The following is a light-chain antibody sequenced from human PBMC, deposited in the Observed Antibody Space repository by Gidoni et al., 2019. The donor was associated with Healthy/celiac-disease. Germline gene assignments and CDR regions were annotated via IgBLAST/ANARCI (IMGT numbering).Light chain of an antibody. J-gene: IGKJ1*01. V-gene: IGKV4-1*01. CDR3: QQYYSTPS. Sequence: IVMTQSPDSLAVSLGERATINCKSSQSVLYSSNNKNYLAWYQQNPGQPPKLLIYWASTREAGFPDRFSGSGSGTDFTLTISSLQAEDVAVYYCQQYYSTPSFGQGTKVEIK. CDR1: QSVLYSSNNKNY. CDR2: WAS.